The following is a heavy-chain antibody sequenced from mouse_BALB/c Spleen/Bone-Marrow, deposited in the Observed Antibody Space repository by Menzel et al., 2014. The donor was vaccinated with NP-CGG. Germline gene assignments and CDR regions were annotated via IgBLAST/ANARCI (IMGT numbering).Heavy chain of an antibody. CDR3: ARYRLGTYFDY. V-gene: IGHV14-3*02. J-gene: IGHJ2*01. CDR1: GFNIXDTY. Sequence: EVQLQQSGAELVKPGASVKLSCTASGFNIXDTYIHWVKQRPEQGLEWIGRIDPANVNTKYDPKFQGKATITADTSSNTAYLQLSSLTSEDTAVYYCARYRLGTYFDYWGQGTTLTVSS. D-gene: IGHD2-14*01. CDR2: IDPANVNT.